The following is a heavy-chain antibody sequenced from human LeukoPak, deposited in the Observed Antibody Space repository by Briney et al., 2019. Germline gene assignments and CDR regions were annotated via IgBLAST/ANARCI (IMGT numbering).Heavy chain of an antibody. CDR3: ARDNYGSGSYSDY. D-gene: IGHD3-10*01. Sequence: PSETLSLTCAVYGGSFSGYYWSWIRQPPGKGLEWIGSIYYSGSTYYNPSLKSRVTISVDTSKNQFSLKLSSVTAADTAVYYCARDNYGSGSYSDYWGQGTLVTVSS. CDR2: IYYSGST. J-gene: IGHJ4*02. V-gene: IGHV4-34*01. CDR1: GGSFSGYY.